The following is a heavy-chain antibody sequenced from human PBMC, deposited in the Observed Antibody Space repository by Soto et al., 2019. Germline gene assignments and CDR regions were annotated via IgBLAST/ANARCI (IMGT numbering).Heavy chain of an antibody. CDR2: ISYDGSNK. J-gene: IGHJ6*02. CDR3: ARAPDIVLIRAYYYYGMDV. Sequence: QVQLVESGGGVVQPGRSLRLSCAASGFTFSSYAMHWVRQAPGKGLEWVAVISYDGSNKYYADSVKGRFTISRDNSQNTLYVQMNSLRPEDTAVYYCARAPDIVLIRAYYYYGMDVWGQGTTVTVSS. D-gene: IGHD2-8*01. V-gene: IGHV3-30-3*01. CDR1: GFTFSSYA.